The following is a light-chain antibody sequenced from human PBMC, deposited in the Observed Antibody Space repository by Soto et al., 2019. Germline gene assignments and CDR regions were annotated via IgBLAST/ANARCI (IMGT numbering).Light chain of an antibody. J-gene: IGLJ1*01. CDR1: SSDVGAYNY. CDR2: EVS. Sequence: QSVLTQPASVSGSPGQSITISCTGTSSDVGAYNYVSWYQQQSGKAPKLMIHEVSNRPSGVSNRFSASKSGNTASLTISGLQAEDEADYYCLSYAGSYIYVFGTGTKLTVL. CDR3: LSYAGSYIYV. V-gene: IGLV2-14*01.